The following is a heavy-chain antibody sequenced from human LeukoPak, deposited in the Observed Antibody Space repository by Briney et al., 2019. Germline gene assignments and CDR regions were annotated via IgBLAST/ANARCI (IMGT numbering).Heavy chain of an antibody. D-gene: IGHD2-15*01. J-gene: IGHJ6*03. CDR1: GFTFSSYA. Sequence: GGSLRLSCAASGFTFSSYAMSWVRQAPGKGLEWVSVISGSGDITYYADSGKGRFTISRDNSKNTLYLQMNSLRAEDTAIYYCAKNGDRGAYCSGGSCYPYYYYNMDVWGKGTTVTISS. CDR2: ISGSGDIT. CDR3: AKNGDRGAYCSGGSCYPYYYYNMDV. V-gene: IGHV3-23*01.